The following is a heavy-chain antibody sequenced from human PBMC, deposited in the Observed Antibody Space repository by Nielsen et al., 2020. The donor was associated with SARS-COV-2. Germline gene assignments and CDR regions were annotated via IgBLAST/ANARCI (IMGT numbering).Heavy chain of an antibody. CDR2: ISYDGSNK. CDR3: ASEGVGYCSSTSCHRYYYGMDV. V-gene: IGHV3-30*04. CDR1: GFTFSNYA. D-gene: IGHD2-2*01. J-gene: IGHJ6*02. Sequence: GGSLRLSCAASGFTFSNYAMHWVRQAPGKGLEWVAIISYDGSNKYADSVKGRFTISRDNAKNSLYLQMNSLRAEDTAVYYCASEGVGYCSSTSCHRYYYGMDVWGQGTTVTVSS.